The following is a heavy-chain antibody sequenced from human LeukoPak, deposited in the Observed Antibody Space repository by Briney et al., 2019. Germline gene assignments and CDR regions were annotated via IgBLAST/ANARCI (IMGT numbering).Heavy chain of an antibody. V-gene: IGHV3-48*04. D-gene: IGHD5-24*01. CDR2: ISSSSSTI. J-gene: IGHJ4*02. CDR3: ARDVSRDGYNYRGYYFDY. Sequence: GGSLRLSCAASGFTFSSYSMNWVRQAPGKGLEWVSYISSSSSTIYYADSVKGRFTISRDNAKNSLYLQMNSLRAEDTAVYYCARDVSRDGYNYRGYYFDYWGQGTLVTVSS. CDR1: GFTFSSYS.